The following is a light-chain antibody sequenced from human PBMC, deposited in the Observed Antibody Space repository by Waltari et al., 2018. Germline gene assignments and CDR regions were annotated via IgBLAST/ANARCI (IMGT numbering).Light chain of an antibody. CDR1: QSVTSNY. V-gene: IGKV3-20*01. Sequence: EIVLTQSPGTLSLSPGERATLSCRASQSVTSNYLAWYQQKPGQAPSLLIYGASSRATGIPDRFSGSGSGTDFTLTISRLEPEDFAVYYCQHFGNSPYTFGQGTKLEIK. J-gene: IGKJ2*01. CDR2: GAS. CDR3: QHFGNSPYT.